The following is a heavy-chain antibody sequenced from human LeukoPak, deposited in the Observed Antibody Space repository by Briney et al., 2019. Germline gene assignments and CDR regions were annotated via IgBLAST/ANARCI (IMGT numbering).Heavy chain of an antibody. CDR2: TYSSGST. CDR1: GFTVSSNY. V-gene: IGHV3-53*01. Sequence: GGSLRLSCAASGFTVSSNYMSWVRQAPEKRLEWVSVTYSSGSTYYADSVKGRFTISRDNSKNTLDLQMNSLRAEDTAVYYCARDVYTGRYYLDYWGQGTLVTVSS. J-gene: IGHJ4*02. CDR3: ARDVYTGRYYLDY. D-gene: IGHD1-26*01.